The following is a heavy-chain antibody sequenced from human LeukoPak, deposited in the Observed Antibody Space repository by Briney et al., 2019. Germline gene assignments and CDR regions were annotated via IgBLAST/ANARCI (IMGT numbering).Heavy chain of an antibody. J-gene: IGHJ6*04. CDR3: AAYWGYVGMDV. CDR2: INPNSGGT. V-gene: IGHV1-2*02. CDR1: GYTFTGYY. Sequence: ASVKVSCKASGYTFTGYYMHWVRQAPGQGLEGMGWINPNSGGTNYAQKFQGRVTMTRNTSISTAYMELSSLRSEDTAVYYCAAYWGYVGMDVWGKGTTVTISS. D-gene: IGHD5-12*01.